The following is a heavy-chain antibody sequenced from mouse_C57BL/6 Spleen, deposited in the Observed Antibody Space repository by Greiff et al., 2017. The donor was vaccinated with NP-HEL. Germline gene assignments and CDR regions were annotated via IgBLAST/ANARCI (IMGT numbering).Heavy chain of an antibody. V-gene: IGHV14-1*01. J-gene: IGHJ3*01. CDR3: TRYGNYPAWFAY. D-gene: IGHD2-1*01. Sequence: EVQLQQSGAELVRPGASVKLSCTASGFNIKDYYMHWVKQRPEQGLEWIGRIDPEDGDTEYAPKFQGKATMTADTSSNTAYLQLSSLTSEDTAVYYCTRYGNYPAWFAYWGQGTLVTVSA. CDR2: IDPEDGDT. CDR1: GFNIKDYY.